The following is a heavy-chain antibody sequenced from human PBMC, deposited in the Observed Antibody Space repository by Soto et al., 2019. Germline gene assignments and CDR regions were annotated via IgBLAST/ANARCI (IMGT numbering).Heavy chain of an antibody. CDR3: AREVGGGRQYYFDS. V-gene: IGHV1-2*02. Sequence: ASVKVSCKASGYTFAGYYIHWVRQAPGQGLEWMGWTNPSNGGTNYAQKFQGRVTMTRDTSLSIAYMELTTLRSDDTAVFYCAREVGGGRQYYFDSWGLGTLVTVSS. CDR2: TNPSNGGT. J-gene: IGHJ4*02. CDR1: GYTFAGYY. D-gene: IGHD3-16*01.